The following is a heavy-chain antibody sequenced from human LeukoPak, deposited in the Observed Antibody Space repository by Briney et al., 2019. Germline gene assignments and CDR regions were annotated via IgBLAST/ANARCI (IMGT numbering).Heavy chain of an antibody. Sequence: GGSLRLSCAASGCTFSSSGMIWVRQAPGKGLEWVSAISGSGDRTYHADSVKGRFTISRDNSKNTLYLHMNSLRAEDTAIYYCAKGTQQFGFQHWGQGTLVTVSS. V-gene: IGHV3-23*01. J-gene: IGHJ1*01. CDR3: AKGTQQFGFQH. CDR2: ISGSGDRT. CDR1: GCTFSSSG. D-gene: IGHD5-18*01.